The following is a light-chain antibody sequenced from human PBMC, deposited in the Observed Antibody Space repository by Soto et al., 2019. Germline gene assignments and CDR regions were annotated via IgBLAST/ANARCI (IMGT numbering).Light chain of an antibody. CDR1: SSDVGYYNY. Sequence: QSVLTQPPSASGSPGQSVTISCTGTSSDVGYYNYVSWYQQHPGKAPKLIIYEVTKRPSGVPDRFSGSKSGYTASLTVSGLQAEDEADYYCSSYAASDSDVFGTGTKLTVL. CDR3: SSYAASDSDV. V-gene: IGLV2-8*01. CDR2: EVT. J-gene: IGLJ1*01.